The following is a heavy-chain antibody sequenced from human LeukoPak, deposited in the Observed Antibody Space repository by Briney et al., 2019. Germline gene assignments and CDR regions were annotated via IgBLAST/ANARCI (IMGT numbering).Heavy chain of an antibody. V-gene: IGHV3-48*02. J-gene: IGHJ4*02. Sequence: GGSLRLSCAASGFTFSDHPMNWVRQAPGGGLEWVSYINVRSDSIYYADSVKGRFTISRDNAKNSLYLQMNSLRDEDTAVYFCARDRPPVGAIDYWGQGTLVTVSS. CDR2: INVRSDSI. CDR1: GFTFSDHP. CDR3: ARDRPPVGAIDY. D-gene: IGHD1-26*01.